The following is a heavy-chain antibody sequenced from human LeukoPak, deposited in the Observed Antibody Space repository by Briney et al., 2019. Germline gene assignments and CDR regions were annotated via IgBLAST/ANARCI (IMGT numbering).Heavy chain of an antibody. J-gene: IGHJ3*02. CDR1: GFTFSSYS. D-gene: IGHD1-26*01. CDR3: ARLGSGGTREDTFDI. V-gene: IGHV3-21*01. CDR2: IGSSSSHI. Sequence: GGSLRLSCAASGFTFSSYSMNWVRQTPGKGLEWVSSIGSSSSHIYYADSVKSRFTISRDNAKNSLYLQMNSLRAEDTAVYYCARLGSGGTREDTFDIWGQGTMVTVSS.